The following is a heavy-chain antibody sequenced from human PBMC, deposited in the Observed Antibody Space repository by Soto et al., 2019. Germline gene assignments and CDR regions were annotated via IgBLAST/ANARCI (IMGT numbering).Heavy chain of an antibody. D-gene: IGHD5-18*01. CDR1: GYTFTSYY. CDR3: ARDLIARYSYGYVYYYGIDV. Sequence: QVQLVQSGAEVKKPGASVKVSCKASGYTFTSYYMHWVRQAPGQGLEWMGIINPSGGSTSYAQKFQGRFSMTRDTSTSTVYMELSSLRSEDTAVYYCARDLIARYSYGYVYYYGIDVWGQGTTVTVSS. CDR2: INPSGGST. V-gene: IGHV1-46*01. J-gene: IGHJ6*02.